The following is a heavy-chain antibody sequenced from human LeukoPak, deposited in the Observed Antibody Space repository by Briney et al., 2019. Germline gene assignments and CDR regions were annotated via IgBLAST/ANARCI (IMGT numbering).Heavy chain of an antibody. CDR1: GGSISSGSCY. Sequence: SQTLSLTCTVSGGSISSGSCYWSWIRQPPGKGLEWIGSIYQSGSTYYNPSLKSRVTISVDTSKNQFSLRLSSVTAADTAVYYCARLAWGRLDYWGQGTLVTVSS. J-gene: IGHJ4*02. V-gene: IGHV4-39*07. CDR3: ARLAWGRLDY. CDR2: IYQSGST. D-gene: IGHD7-27*01.